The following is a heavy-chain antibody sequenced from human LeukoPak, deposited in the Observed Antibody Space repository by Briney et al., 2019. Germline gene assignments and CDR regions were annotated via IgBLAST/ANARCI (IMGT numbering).Heavy chain of an antibody. D-gene: IGHD3-10*01. Sequence: GGSLRLSCAASGFTFSSYAMHWVRQAPGKGLEWVAVISYDGSNKYYADSVKGLFTISRDNSKNTLYLQMNSLRAEDTAVYYCARESGTHYFDYWGQGTLVTVSS. V-gene: IGHV3-30-3*01. CDR2: ISYDGSNK. J-gene: IGHJ4*02. CDR3: ARESGTHYFDY. CDR1: GFTFSSYA.